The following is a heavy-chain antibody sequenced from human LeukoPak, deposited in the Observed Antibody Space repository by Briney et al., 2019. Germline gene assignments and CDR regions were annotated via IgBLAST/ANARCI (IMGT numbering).Heavy chain of an antibody. Sequence: PSETLSLTCTVSGYSISSGYYWGWIRQPPGKGLEWIGSIYHSGSTYYNPSLKSRVTISVDTSKNQFSLKLSSVTAADTAVYYCARGCDGFWSGYYFSRRCNWFDPWGQGTLVTVSS. V-gene: IGHV4-38-2*02. J-gene: IGHJ5*02. CDR1: GYSISSGYY. D-gene: IGHD3-3*01. CDR3: ARGCDGFWSGYYFSRRCNWFDP. CDR2: IYHSGST.